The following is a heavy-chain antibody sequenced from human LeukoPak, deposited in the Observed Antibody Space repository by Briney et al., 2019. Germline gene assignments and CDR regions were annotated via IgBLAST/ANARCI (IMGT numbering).Heavy chain of an antibody. J-gene: IGHJ6*02. CDR2: IKQDGSEK. V-gene: IGHV3-7*01. Sequence: GGSLRLSCAASGFTFSSYWMSWVRQAPGKGLEWVANIKQDGSEKYYVDSVKGRFTISRDNAKNSLYLQMNRLRAEDTAVYYCAREGMVVAATRSYYYYGMDVWGQGTTVTVSS. CDR1: GFTFSSYW. CDR3: AREGMVVAATRSYYYYGMDV. D-gene: IGHD2-15*01.